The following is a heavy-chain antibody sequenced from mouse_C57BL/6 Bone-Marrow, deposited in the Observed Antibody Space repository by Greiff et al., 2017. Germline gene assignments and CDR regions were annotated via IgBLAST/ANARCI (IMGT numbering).Heavy chain of an antibody. D-gene: IGHD1-1*01. V-gene: IGHV10-3*01. CDR1: GFTFNTYA. Sequence: DVMLVESGGGLVQPKGSLKLSCAASGFTFNTYAMHWVRQAPGKGLEWVARIRSKSSNYATYYADSVKDRFTISRDDSQSMLYLQMNNLKTEDTAMYYCVSERCYPYAMDYWGQGTSVTVSS. J-gene: IGHJ4*01. CDR2: IRSKSSNYAT. CDR3: VSERCYPYAMDY.